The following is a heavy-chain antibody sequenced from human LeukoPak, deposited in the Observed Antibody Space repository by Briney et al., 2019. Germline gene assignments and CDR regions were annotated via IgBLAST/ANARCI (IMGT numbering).Heavy chain of an antibody. V-gene: IGHV3-21*01. CDR2: ISSSSSYI. CDR3: ARVSVLGMVYYYDY. CDR1: GFTFSSYS. D-gene: IGHD2-8*01. Sequence: GGSLRLSCAASGFTFSSYSMNWVRQAPGKGLEWVSSISSSSSYIYYADSVKGRFTISRDNAKNSLYLQMNSLRAEDTAVYYCARVSVLGMVYYYDYWGQGTLVTVSS. J-gene: IGHJ4*02.